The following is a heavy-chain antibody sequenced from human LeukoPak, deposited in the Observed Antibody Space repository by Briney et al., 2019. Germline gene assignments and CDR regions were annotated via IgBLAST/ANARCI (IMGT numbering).Heavy chain of an antibody. CDR2: IYYSGST. CDR1: GGSISSYY. J-gene: IGHJ4*02. D-gene: IGHD5-18*01. Sequence: SETLSLTCTVSGGSISSYYWGWIRQPPGKGLEWIGSIYYSGSTYYNPSLKSRVTISVDTSKNQFSLKLSSVTAADTAVYYCARHRARYSYGKTFDYWGQGTLVTVSS. V-gene: IGHV4-39*01. CDR3: ARHRARYSYGKTFDY.